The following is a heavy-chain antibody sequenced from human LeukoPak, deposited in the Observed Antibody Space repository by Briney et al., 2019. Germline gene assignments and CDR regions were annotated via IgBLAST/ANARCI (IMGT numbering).Heavy chain of an antibody. D-gene: IGHD6-13*01. Sequence: SETLSLTCAVYGGSFSGYYWSWIRQPPGKGLEWIGEINHSGSTNYNPSLKSRVTISVDTSKNQFSLKLSSVTAADTAVYYCARAPPSYSSRVFDYWGQGTLVTVSS. J-gene: IGHJ4*02. CDR2: INHSGST. V-gene: IGHV4-34*01. CDR1: GGSFSGYY. CDR3: ARAPPSYSSRVFDY.